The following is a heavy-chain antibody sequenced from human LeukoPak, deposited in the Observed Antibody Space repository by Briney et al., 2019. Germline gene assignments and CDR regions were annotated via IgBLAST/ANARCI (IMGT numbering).Heavy chain of an antibody. Sequence: PSETLSLTCTVSGGSISGHYWSWIRQPPGKGLEWIGYIYYSESTNYNPSLKSRVTISVDTSKNQFSLKLSSVTAADTAVYYCARARGYYDSSGYLDWGQGTLVTVSS. CDR1: GGSISGHY. V-gene: IGHV4-59*11. CDR2: IYYSEST. J-gene: IGHJ4*02. D-gene: IGHD3-22*01. CDR3: ARARGYYDSSGYLD.